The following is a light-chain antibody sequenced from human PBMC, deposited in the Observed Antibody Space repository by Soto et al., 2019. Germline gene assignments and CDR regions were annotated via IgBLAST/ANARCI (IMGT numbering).Light chain of an antibody. CDR1: SSDVGSYNL. CDR3: SSYAGSNVWV. CDR2: EGS. Sequence: QSALTQPASVSGSPGQSITISCTGTSSDVGSYNLVSWYQQHPGKAPKLMIYEGSKRPSGVSNRFSGSKSGNTASLTVSGLQAEDEADYYCSSYAGSNVWVFGGGTKLTVL. J-gene: IGLJ3*02. V-gene: IGLV2-14*02.